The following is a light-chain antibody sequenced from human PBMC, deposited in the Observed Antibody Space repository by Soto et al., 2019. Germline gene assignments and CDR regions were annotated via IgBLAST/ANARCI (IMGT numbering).Light chain of an antibody. J-gene: IGKJ4*01. CDR3: QPYNNWPLT. CDR1: QSVSSSF. V-gene: IGKV3-20*01. Sequence: EIVLTQSPGTLSLSPGERATLSCRASQSVSSSFLAWYQQKPGQAPRLLIYGASNRATGIPDRFSGSRSGAEFTLTINSLQSEDFAVYYCQPYNNWPLTFGGGTKVDIK. CDR2: GAS.